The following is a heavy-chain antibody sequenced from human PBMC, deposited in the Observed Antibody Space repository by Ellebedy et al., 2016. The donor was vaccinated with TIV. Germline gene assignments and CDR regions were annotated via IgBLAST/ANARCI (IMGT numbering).Heavy chain of an antibody. Sequence: GGSLRLSXTASGFTFSSYWMQWVRQAPGKGLEWVANIKQDGGDKYYVDSVKGRFTISRDNSKNTLYLQMNSLRVEDTAVYYCATPSYSSSWYVGYWGQGTLVTVYS. V-gene: IGHV3-7*03. D-gene: IGHD6-13*01. CDR2: IKQDGGDK. CDR1: GFTFSSYW. CDR3: ATPSYSSSWYVGY. J-gene: IGHJ4*02.